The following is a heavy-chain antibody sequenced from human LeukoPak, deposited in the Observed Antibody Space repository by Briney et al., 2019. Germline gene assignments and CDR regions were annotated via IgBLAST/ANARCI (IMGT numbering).Heavy chain of an antibody. CDR2: IYHSGST. CDR3: ARLGDSGSYYPYFDY. D-gene: IGHD1-26*01. J-gene: IGHJ4*02. V-gene: IGHV4-38-2*02. CDR1: GYSISSGYY. Sequence: PSETLSLTCTVSGYSISSGYYWGWIRQPPGKGLEWIGSIYHSGSTYYNPSLKSRVTISVDTSKNQFSLKLSSVTAADTAVYYCARLGDSGSYYPYFDYWGQGTLVTVSS.